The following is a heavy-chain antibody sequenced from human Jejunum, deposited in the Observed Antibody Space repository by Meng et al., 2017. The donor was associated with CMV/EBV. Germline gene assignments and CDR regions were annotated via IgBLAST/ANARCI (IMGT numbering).Heavy chain of an antibody. CDR1: EFSVSSNS. J-gene: IGHJ4*02. Sequence: EVHLVESGGGLIHPGGSLRLSCAASEFSVSSNSMTWVRQAPGKGLEWVSVIYSGGRTDYADSVKGRFTISRDNSKNTMSLQMNSLRVEDSAVYYCARVGDYYSDYWGQGTLVTVSS. CDR2: IYSGGRT. V-gene: IGHV3-53*01. D-gene: IGHD2-21*01. CDR3: ARVGDYYSDY.